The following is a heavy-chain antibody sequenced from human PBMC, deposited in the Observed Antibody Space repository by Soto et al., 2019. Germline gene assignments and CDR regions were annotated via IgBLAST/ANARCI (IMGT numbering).Heavy chain of an antibody. CDR1: GYTFTSYY. Sequence: ASVKVSCKASGYTFTSYYINWVRQATGQGLEWMGWMNPNSGNTGYAQKFQGRVTMTRNTSISTAYMELSSLRSEDTAVYYCAREFRPAAAANYYMDGWGKGTTVTVSS. CDR3: AREFRPAAAANYYMDG. CDR2: MNPNSGNT. V-gene: IGHV1-8*01. D-gene: IGHD6-13*01. J-gene: IGHJ6*03.